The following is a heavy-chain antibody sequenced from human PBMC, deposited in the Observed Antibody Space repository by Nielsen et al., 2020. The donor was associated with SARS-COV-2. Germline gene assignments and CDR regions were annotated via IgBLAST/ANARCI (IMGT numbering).Heavy chain of an antibody. CDR1: GFTFSDYY. V-gene: IGHV3-11*03. CDR3: ASKRTNRGGWSDYYYYGMDV. Sequence: GESLKISCAASGFTFSDYYMSWIRQAPGKGLEWVSYISSSSSYTNYADSVKGRFTISRDNAKNSLYLQMNSLRAEDTAVYYCASKRTNRGGWSDYYYYGMDVWGQGTTVTVSS. D-gene: IGHD6-19*01. J-gene: IGHJ6*02. CDR2: ISSSSSYT.